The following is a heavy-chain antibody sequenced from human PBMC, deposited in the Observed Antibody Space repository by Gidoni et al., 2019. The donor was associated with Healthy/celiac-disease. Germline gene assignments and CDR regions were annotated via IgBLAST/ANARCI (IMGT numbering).Heavy chain of an antibody. CDR2: ISGSCGST. D-gene: IGHD6-19*01. CDR3: AKDLAVAGHSSY. J-gene: IGHJ4*02. Sequence: EVQLLESGGGLVQPGGSLRLSCAASGFPFSSYAMSWVRQAPGKGLECVSAISGSCGSTDYADAVKGRFTISRDNSKNTLYLQINSLRAEDTAVYYCAKDLAVAGHSSYWGQGTLVTVSS. V-gene: IGHV3-23*01. CDR1: GFPFSSYA.